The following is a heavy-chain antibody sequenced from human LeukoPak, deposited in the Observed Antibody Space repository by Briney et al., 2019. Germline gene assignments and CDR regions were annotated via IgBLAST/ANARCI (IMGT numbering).Heavy chain of an antibody. CDR3: AALRGAYYYYGMDA. V-gene: IGHV4-34*01. J-gene: IGHJ6*04. D-gene: IGHD3-10*01. Sequence: SETLSLTCAVYGGSFSGYYWSWIRQPPGKGLEWIGEINHSGSTNYNPSLKSRVTISVDTSKNQFSLKLSSVTAADTAVYYCAALRGAYYYYGMDAWGKGTTVTVSS. CDR2: INHSGST. CDR1: GGSFSGYY.